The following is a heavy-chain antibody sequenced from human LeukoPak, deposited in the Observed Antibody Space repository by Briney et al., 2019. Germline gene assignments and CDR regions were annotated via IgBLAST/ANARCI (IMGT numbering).Heavy chain of an antibody. Sequence: GASVKVSCKASGYTFTGYYMHRVRQAPGQGLEWMGWINPNSGGTNYAQKFQGRVTMTRDTSISTAYMELSRLRSDDTAVYYCARTRLLWFGELSKYNWFDPWGQGTLVTVSS. CDR3: ARTRLLWFGELSKYNWFDP. CDR1: GYTFTGYY. V-gene: IGHV1-2*02. J-gene: IGHJ5*02. D-gene: IGHD3-10*01. CDR2: INPNSGGT.